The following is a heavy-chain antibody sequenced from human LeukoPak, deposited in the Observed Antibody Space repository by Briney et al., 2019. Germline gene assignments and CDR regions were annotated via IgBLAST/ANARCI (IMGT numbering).Heavy chain of an antibody. Sequence: PSETLSLTCTVSGGSISSYYWSWIRQPPGKGLEWIGYIYYSGITNYNPSLKSRVTISVDTSKNQFSLKLSSVTAADTAVYYCARAGRWEGRPHAFDIWGKGTTVTVSS. V-gene: IGHV4-59*01. CDR2: IYYSGIT. CDR1: GGSISSYY. J-gene: IGHJ3*02. D-gene: IGHD1-26*01. CDR3: ARAGRWEGRPHAFDI.